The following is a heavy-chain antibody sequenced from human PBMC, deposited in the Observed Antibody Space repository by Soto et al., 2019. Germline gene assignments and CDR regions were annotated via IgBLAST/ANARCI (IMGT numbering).Heavy chain of an antibody. D-gene: IGHD2-15*01. J-gene: IGHJ1*01. Sequence: SETLSLTCTVSGGSISSYYWSWIRQPPGKGLEWIGYIYYSGSTNYNPSLKSRVTISVDTSKNQFSLKLSPVPDADTAVYYWAGTPTPPLVVAATVYFQHWGQGTLVTVSS. CDR3: AGTPTPPLVVAATVYFQH. CDR1: GGSISSYY. V-gene: IGHV4-59*01. CDR2: IYYSGST.